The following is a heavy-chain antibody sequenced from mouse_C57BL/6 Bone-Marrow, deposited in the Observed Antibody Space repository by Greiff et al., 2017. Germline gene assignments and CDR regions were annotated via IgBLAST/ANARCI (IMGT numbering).Heavy chain of an antibody. CDR1: GYAFTNYL. CDR2: INPGSGGT. CDR3: VRQLAED. V-gene: IGHV1-54*01. J-gene: IGHJ2*01. Sequence: VQLQQSGAELVRPGTSVKVSCKASGYAFTNYLIEWVKQRPGQGLEWIGVINPGSGGTNYNEKFKGKATLTADKSSSTAYMQLSSLTSEDSAVSIWVRQLAEDWGQGTTRTVSS. D-gene: IGHD1-3*01.